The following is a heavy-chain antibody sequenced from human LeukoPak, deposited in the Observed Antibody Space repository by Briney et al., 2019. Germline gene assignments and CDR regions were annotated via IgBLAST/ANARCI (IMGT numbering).Heavy chain of an antibody. V-gene: IGHV3-23*01. Sequence: GGSLRLSCAASGFTFSSYAMSWVRQAPGKGLEWVSAISGSGGSTYYADSVKGRFTISRDNSKNTLYLQMNSLRAEDTAVYYCAEVAPLVGVFGVVHDAFDIWGQGTMVTVSS. J-gene: IGHJ3*02. CDR2: ISGSGGST. CDR3: AEVAPLVGVFGVVHDAFDI. CDR1: GFTFSSYA. D-gene: IGHD3-3*01.